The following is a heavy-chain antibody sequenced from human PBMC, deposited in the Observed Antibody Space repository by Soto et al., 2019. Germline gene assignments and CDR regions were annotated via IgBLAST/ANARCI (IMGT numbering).Heavy chain of an antibody. CDR3: AKSRRDSSGYRSSYYYYGMDV. Sequence: WGSLRLSCAASGFTFSSYGMHWVRQAPGKGLEWVAVISYDGSNKYYADSVKGRFTISRDNSKNTLYLQMNSLRAEDTAVYYCAKSRRDSSGYRSSYYYYGMDVWGQGTTVTVSS. D-gene: IGHD3-22*01. CDR2: ISYDGSNK. V-gene: IGHV3-30*18. CDR1: GFTFSSYG. J-gene: IGHJ6*02.